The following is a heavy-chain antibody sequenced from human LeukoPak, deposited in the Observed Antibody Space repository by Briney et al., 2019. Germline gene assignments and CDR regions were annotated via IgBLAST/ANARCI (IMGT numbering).Heavy chain of an antibody. CDR1: GFTFSSYS. CDR3: ARFRWELHYYMDV. V-gene: IGHV3-21*01. D-gene: IGHD1-26*01. J-gene: IGHJ6*03. CDR2: ISSSSSYI. Sequence: PGGSLRLSCAASGFTFSSYSMNWVRQAPGKGLECVSSISSSSSYIHYADSVKGRFTISRDNAKNSLYLQMNSLRAEDTAVYYCARFRWELHYYMDVWGKGTTVTVSS.